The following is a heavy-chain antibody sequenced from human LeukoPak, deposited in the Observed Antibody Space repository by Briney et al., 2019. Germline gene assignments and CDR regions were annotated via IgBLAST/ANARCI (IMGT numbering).Heavy chain of an antibody. Sequence: GASVKVSCKASGYTFTGYYMHWVRQAPGQGLEWMGWISAYNGNTNYAQKLQGRVTMTTDTSTSTAYMELRSLRSDDTAVYYCARPIAAAGTRYYYYYYGMDVWGQGTTVTVSS. CDR2: ISAYNGNT. V-gene: IGHV1-18*04. CDR1: GYTFTGYY. J-gene: IGHJ6*02. CDR3: ARPIAAAGTRYYYYYYGMDV. D-gene: IGHD6-13*01.